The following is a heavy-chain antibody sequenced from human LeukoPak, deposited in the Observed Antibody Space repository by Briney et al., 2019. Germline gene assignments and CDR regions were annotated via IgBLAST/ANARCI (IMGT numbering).Heavy chain of an antibody. V-gene: IGHV4-59*01. D-gene: IGHD1-26*01. CDR1: GGSISSYY. J-gene: IGHJ3*02. Sequence: PSETLSLTCTVSGGSISSYYWSWIRQPPGKGLEWIGYIYYSGSTNYNPSLKSRVTISVDTSKNQFSPKLSSVTAADTAVYYCARSYYDAFDIRGQGTMVTVSS. CDR2: IYYSGST. CDR3: ARSYYDAFDI.